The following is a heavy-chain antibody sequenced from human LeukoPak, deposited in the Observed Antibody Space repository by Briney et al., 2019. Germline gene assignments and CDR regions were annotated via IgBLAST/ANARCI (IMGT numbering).Heavy chain of an antibody. D-gene: IGHD6-19*01. CDR3: AREMAVAGSGVIDS. CDR2: INPNSGGT. V-gene: IGHV1-2*02. Sequence: ASVKVSCKASGYTFTGYYMHWVRQAPGQGLEWMGWINPNSGGTNSAQKFQGRVTMTRDTSISTAYMELRSLRSDDTAVYYCAREMAVAGSGVIDSWGQGTLVTVSS. CDR1: GYTFTGYY. J-gene: IGHJ4*02.